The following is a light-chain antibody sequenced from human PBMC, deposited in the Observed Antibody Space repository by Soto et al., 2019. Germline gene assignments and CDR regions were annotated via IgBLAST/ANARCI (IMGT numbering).Light chain of an antibody. V-gene: IGKV3-11*01. CDR2: DAS. CDR3: QNYNYWPPAT. CDR1: QSFSSY. J-gene: IGKJ4*01. Sequence: EIVLTQSPDTLSLSPGERVTLSCMASQSFSSYLAWYQQKPGQAPRLLIYDASNRATGIPARFSGSGSGTDFTLTINSLQSEDSAVYYCQNYNYWPPATFGGGTKVDI.